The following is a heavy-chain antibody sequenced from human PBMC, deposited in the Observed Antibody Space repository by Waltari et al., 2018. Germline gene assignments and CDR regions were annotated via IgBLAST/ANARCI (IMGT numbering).Heavy chain of an antibody. D-gene: IGHD3-22*01. CDR3: ARDRRTHSESRGYYFPYYYYGLDV. CDR2: MWFDGSVQ. CDR1: GFTFSSHG. Sequence: QVQLVESGGGVVGPGGSLRLSCVASGFTFSSHGMPRVRQAPGKGLEWVAVMWFDGSVQYYADSAKGRFTISRDNSRNTLYLQMDSLRAEDTAVFYCARDRRTHSESRGYYFPYYYYGLDVWGQGTTVTVSS. J-gene: IGHJ6*02. V-gene: IGHV3-33*01.